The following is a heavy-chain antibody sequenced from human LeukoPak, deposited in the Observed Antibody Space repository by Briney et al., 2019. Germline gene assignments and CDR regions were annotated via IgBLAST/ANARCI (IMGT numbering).Heavy chain of an antibody. J-gene: IGHJ4*02. CDR1: GGSISTYY. Sequence: SETLSLTCTVSGGSISTYYWSWIRQPPGKGLEWIGYIYYSGSTNYSPSLQSRVTISVDTSRNQFSLRLISVTAADTAMYYCASSGTKTNGFDYWGQGTLVTLSS. CDR2: IYYSGST. CDR3: ASSGTKTNGFDY. D-gene: IGHD2-8*01. V-gene: IGHV4-59*01.